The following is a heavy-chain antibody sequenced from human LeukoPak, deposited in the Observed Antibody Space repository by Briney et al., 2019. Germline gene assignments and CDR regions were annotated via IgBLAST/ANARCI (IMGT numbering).Heavy chain of an antibody. J-gene: IGHJ5*02. V-gene: IGHV3-33*01. D-gene: IGHD1-1*01. CDR1: GFTFSSYG. CDR3: ARVQTGTTNWFDP. CDR2: IWYDGSNK. Sequence: GGSLRLSCAASGFTFSSYGMHWVRQAPGKGLEWVAVIWYDGSNKYYADSVKGRFTISRDNSKNTLYLQMNSLRAEDTAVYYCARVQTGTTNWFDPWGQGTLVTVSS.